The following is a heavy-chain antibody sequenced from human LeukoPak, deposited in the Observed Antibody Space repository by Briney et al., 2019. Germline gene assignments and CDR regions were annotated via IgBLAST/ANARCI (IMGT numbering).Heavy chain of an antibody. D-gene: IGHD6-13*01. V-gene: IGHV4-34*01. CDR2: INHSGST. CDR1: GGSFSGYY. CDR3: ARAFGAAAYDAFDI. Sequence: SETLSLTCAVYGGSFSGYYWSWIRQPPGKGLEWIGEINHSGSTNYNPSLKSRVTISVATSKNQFSLKLSSVTAADTAVYYCARAFGAAAYDAFDIWGQGTMVTVSS. J-gene: IGHJ3*02.